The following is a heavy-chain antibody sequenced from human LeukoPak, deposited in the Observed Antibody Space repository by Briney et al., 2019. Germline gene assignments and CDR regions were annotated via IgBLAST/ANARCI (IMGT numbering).Heavy chain of an antibody. V-gene: IGHV4-34*01. CDR3: ARLTRHYDFWSGYYTTTINWFDP. D-gene: IGHD3-3*01. Sequence: SETLSLTCAVYGGSFSGYYWSWIRQPPGKGLEWIGEINHSGSTNYNPSLKSRVTISVDTSKNQFSLKLSSVTAADTAVHYCARLTRHYDFWSGYYTTTINWFDPWGQGTLVTVSS. J-gene: IGHJ5*02. CDR2: INHSGST. CDR1: GGSFSGYY.